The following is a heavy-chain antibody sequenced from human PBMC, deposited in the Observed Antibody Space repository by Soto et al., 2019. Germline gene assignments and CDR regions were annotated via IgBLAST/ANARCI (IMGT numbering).Heavy chain of an antibody. CDR2: LYFSGTT. CDR3: ARRDRSGFSYWLDT. J-gene: IGHJ5*02. D-gene: IGHD3-22*01. V-gene: IGHV4-31*03. CDR1: GGSISSGDYY. Sequence: SETLSLTCTVSGGSISSGDYYWSWIRQHPGKGLEWIGTLYFSGTTYYNPSLKSRVTISVDTSKSQFSLKLSSVTAADTAVYYCARRDRSGFSYWLDTWGQGTLVTVSS.